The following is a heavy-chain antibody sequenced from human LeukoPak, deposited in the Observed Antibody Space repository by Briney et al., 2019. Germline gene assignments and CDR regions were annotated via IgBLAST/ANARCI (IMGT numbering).Heavy chain of an antibody. D-gene: IGHD3-9*01. CDR3: ARGGDGDILTGLVFDY. J-gene: IGHJ4*02. CDR2: ISAYNGNT. CDR1: GYRFTNYG. Sequence: ASVTLSFTASGYRFTNYGISWVRKAPGQGLEWMEWISAYNGNTNYAQKLQGRVTMTTDTSTSTAYMELRSLRSDDTAVYYCARGGDGDILTGLVFDYWGQGTLVTVSS. V-gene: IGHV1-18*01.